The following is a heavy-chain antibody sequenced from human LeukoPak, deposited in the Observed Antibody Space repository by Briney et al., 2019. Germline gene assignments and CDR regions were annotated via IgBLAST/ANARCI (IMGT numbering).Heavy chain of an antibody. J-gene: IGHJ4*02. D-gene: IGHD1-7*01. CDR2: INSDGSSA. CDR1: GFTFSSYW. CDR3: AREDNWNYGLDY. V-gene: IGHV3-74*01. Sequence: GGSLRLSCAASGFTFSSYWMHWVRHGPGKGLVWVSRINSDGSSARYADSVKGRFTISRDNAKNTLYLQMNSLRAEDTAVYYCAREDNWNYGLDYWGQGTLVTVSS.